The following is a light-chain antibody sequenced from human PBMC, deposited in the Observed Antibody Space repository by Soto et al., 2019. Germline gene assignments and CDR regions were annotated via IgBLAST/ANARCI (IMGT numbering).Light chain of an antibody. CDR1: QSVSSY. CDR2: DAS. V-gene: IGKV3-11*01. J-gene: IGKJ4*01. CDR3: QQRSNWPPRALT. Sequence: EIVLTQSPATLSLSPEERATLSCRASQSVSSYLAWYQQKPGQAPRLLIYDASNRATGIPARFSGSGSGTDFTLNISSLEPEDFAVYYCQQRSNWPPRALTFGGGTKVEIK.